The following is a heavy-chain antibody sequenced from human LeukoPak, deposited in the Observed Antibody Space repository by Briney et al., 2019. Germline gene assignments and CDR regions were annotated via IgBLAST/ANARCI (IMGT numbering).Heavy chain of an antibody. J-gene: IGHJ3*02. D-gene: IGHD4-17*01. V-gene: IGHV4-39*01. CDR3: AGAGDPDAFDI. CDR1: GGSISSSSYY. Sequence: SETLSLTCTVSGGSISSSSYYWGWIRQPPGKGLEWIGSIYYSGSTYYNPSLKSRVTISVDTSKNQFSLKLSSVTAADTAVYYCAGAGDPDAFDIWGQGTMVTVSS. CDR2: IYYSGST.